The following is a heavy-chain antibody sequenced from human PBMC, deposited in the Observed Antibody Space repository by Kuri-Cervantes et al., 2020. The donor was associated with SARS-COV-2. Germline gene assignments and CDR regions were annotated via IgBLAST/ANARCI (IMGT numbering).Heavy chain of an antibody. J-gene: IGHJ4*02. D-gene: IGHD3-22*01. Sequence: GGSLRLSCAASGFTFSSYGMHWVRQAPGKGLEWVAFIRYDGSNKYYADSVKGRFTISRDNSKNTLYLQMNSLRAEDTAVYYCARDRSDSSGYFDYWGQGTLVTVSS. CDR3: ARDRSDSSGYFDY. V-gene: IGHV3-30*02. CDR1: GFTFSSYG. CDR2: IRYDGSNK.